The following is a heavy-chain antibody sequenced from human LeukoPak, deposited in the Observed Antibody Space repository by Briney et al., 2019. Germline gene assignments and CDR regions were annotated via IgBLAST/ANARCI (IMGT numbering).Heavy chain of an antibody. CDR1: GFTFSSYA. D-gene: IGHD5-24*01. J-gene: IGHJ4*02. CDR2: ISYDGSNT. V-gene: IGHV3-30-3*01. CDR3: ARGPEMATIGGDY. Sequence: PGGSLRLSCAASGFTFSSYAMHWVRQAPGKGLEWVAVISYDGSNTYYADSVKGRFTISRDKSKNTLYLQMSSLRAEDTAVYYCARGPEMATIGGDYWGQGTLVTVSS.